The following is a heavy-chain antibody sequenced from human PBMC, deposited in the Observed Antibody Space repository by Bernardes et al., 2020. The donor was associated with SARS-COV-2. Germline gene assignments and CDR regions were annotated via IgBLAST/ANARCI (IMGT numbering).Heavy chain of an antibody. V-gene: IGHV3-23*01. D-gene: IGHD3-22*01. J-gene: IGHJ6*02. CDR2: ISGRGGTT. CDR3: AKDSVDGGSGYYYGDYCGVDV. Sequence: GGSLRLSRAASGFTFSNYAMNWVRQAPGKGLEWVSGISGRGGTTFYADSVKGRFTVSRDNFKNMLYLQLNSLRAEDTAVYYCAKDSVDGGSGYYYGDYCGVDVGGQGTTVTVSS. CDR1: GFTFSNYA.